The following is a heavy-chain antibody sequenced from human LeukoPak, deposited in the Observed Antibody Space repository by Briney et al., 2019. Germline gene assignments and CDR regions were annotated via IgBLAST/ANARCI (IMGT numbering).Heavy chain of an antibody. J-gene: IGHJ6*02. CDR3: ARTPYSGYDGGGMDV. CDR1: GGSISSGGYS. V-gene: IGHV4-30-2*01. D-gene: IGHD5-12*01. Sequence: SETLSLTCAVSGGSISSGGYSWSWIRQPPGKGPEWLGYIYHSGSTYYNPSLKSRVTISVDRSKNQFSLKLSSVTAADTAVYYCARTPYSGYDGGGMDVWGQGTTVTVSS. CDR2: IYHSGST.